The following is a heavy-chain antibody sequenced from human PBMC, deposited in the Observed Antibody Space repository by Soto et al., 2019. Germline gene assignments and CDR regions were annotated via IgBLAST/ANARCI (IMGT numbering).Heavy chain of an antibody. D-gene: IGHD5-12*01. J-gene: IGHJ6*02. CDR1: GGTFSSYA. CDR2: IIPIFGTA. CDR3: ARDESRWLQHYGMDV. V-gene: IGHV1-69*01. Sequence: QVQLVQSGAEVKKPGSSVKVSCKASGGTFSSYAISWVRQAPGQGLEWMGGIIPIFGTANYAEKFQGRVTITADESTRTAYMELSSLRSEDTAVYYCARDESRWLQHYGMDVWGQGTTVTVSS.